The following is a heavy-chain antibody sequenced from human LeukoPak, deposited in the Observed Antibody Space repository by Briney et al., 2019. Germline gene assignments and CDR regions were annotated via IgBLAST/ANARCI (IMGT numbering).Heavy chain of an antibody. J-gene: IGHJ6*03. CDR1: GGSISSYY. V-gene: IGHV4-4*07. CDR2: IYTSGST. CDR3: AREMATTTYYYYYYYMDV. Sequence: SDTLSLTCTVSGGSISSYYWSWIRQPAGKGLEWIGRIYTSGSTNYNPSLKSRVTMSVDTSKNQFSLKLSSVTAADTAVYYCAREMATTTYYYYYYYMDVWGKGTTVTISS. D-gene: IGHD5-24*01.